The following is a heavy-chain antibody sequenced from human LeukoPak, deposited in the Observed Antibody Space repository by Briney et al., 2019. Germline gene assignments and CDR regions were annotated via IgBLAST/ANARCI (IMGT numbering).Heavy chain of an antibody. J-gene: IGHJ4*02. Sequence: PGGSLRLSCAASGFTFSDAWVSWVRQAPGMGLDWFGGIKSKTDGGTTDYAAPVKGRFTISRDDSSGTLYLLMNSLKTEDTAVYYCSTSLRGSDCCLDYWGQGTLVAVSS. V-gene: IGHV3-15*01. CDR2: IKSKTDGGTT. CDR1: GFTFSDAW. CDR3: STSLRGSDCCLDY. D-gene: IGHD2-21*02.